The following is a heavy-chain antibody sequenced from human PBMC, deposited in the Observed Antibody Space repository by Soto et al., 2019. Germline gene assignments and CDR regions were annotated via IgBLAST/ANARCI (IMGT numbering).Heavy chain of an antibody. V-gene: IGHV1-2*02. CDR2: INPKSGVT. CDR1: GYSFTDYL. CDR3: ATDSDYSSSWAY. Sequence: ASVKVSCKASGYSFTDYLMHWVRQAPGQGLEWMGWINPKSGVTNYAQRFQGRVTMTIDTSITTAYMDLSSLKSDDTAVYYCATDSDYSSSWAYWGQGTPVTVSS. J-gene: IGHJ4*02. D-gene: IGHD4-4*01.